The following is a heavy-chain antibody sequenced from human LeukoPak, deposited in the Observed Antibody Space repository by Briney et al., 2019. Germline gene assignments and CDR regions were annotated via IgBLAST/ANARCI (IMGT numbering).Heavy chain of an antibody. Sequence: GESLKISCKGSGYSFSSYWIGWVRQMPGKGLEWMGIIYPGDSDTRYSPSFQGQVTISADKSISTAYLQWSSLKASDTAMYYCARPSYYDSSGYFAGAFDIWGQGTMVTVSS. CDR1: GYSFSSYW. J-gene: IGHJ3*02. V-gene: IGHV5-51*01. CDR3: ARPSYYDSSGYFAGAFDI. D-gene: IGHD3-22*01. CDR2: IYPGDSDT.